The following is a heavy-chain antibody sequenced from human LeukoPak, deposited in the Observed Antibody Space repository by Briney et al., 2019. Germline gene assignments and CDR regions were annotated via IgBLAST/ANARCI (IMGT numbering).Heavy chain of an antibody. D-gene: IGHD6-13*01. V-gene: IGHV3-23*01. CDR2: ISGSGGST. J-gene: IGHJ4*02. Sequence: GGSLRLSCAASGFTFSSYAMSWVRQAPGRGLEWVSAISGSGGSTYYADSVKGRFTISRDNSKNTLYLQMNSLRAEDTAVYYCAKARYRGVAAADPFDYWGQGTLVTVSS. CDR3: AKARYRGVAAADPFDY. CDR1: GFTFSSYA.